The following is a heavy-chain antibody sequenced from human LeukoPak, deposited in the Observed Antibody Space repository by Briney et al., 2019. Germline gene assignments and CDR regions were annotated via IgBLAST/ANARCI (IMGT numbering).Heavy chain of an antibody. CDR1: GDSITSYY. D-gene: IGHD3-10*01. CDR3: ARLRITMVRGVPTYGMDV. J-gene: IGHJ6*02. CDR2: MYVNGRT. Sequence: SETLSLTCTVSGDSITSYYWSWIRQPAGQGLEWIGRMYVNGRTDYNPSLKSRVTISVDTSKNQFSLKLSSVTAADTAVYYCARLRITMVRGVPTYGMDVWGQGTTVTVSS. V-gene: IGHV4-4*07.